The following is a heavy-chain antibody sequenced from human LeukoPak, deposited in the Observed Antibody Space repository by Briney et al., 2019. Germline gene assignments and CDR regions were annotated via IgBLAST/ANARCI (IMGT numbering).Heavy chain of an antibody. J-gene: IGHJ4*02. CDR1: AFTFTAAW. CDR2: IKSKADGGTI. Sequence: PGGSLRLSCAVSAFTFTAAWMSWVRQAPGKGLEWVGRIKSKADGGTIDYAAPVKGRFTISRDDSKNTLYLQMNSLKNEDTAVYYCTSVGYGDYIFDNWGQGTLVTVSS. CDR3: TSVGYGDYIFDN. V-gene: IGHV3-15*01. D-gene: IGHD4-17*01.